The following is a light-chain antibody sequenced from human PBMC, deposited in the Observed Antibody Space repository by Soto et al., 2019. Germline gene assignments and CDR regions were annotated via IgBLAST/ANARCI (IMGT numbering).Light chain of an antibody. V-gene: IGLV2-14*01. CDR1: SSDVGAYNY. Sequence: QSALTQPASVSGSPGQSITISCTGTSSDVGAYNYVSWYQQHPGKVPKLLIYDVTYRPSGVSNRFSGFKSGNTASLTTSGLQAGDEANYYCASYTSSISLVFGGGTKVTVL. CDR2: DVT. CDR3: ASYTSSISLV. J-gene: IGLJ3*02.